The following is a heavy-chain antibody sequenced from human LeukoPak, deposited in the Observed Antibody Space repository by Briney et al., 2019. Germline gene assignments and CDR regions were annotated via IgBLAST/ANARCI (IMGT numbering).Heavy chain of an antibody. Sequence: SETLSLTCAVYGGSFSGYYWSWIRQPPGKGLEWIGEINHSGSTNYNPSLKSRVTISVDTSKNQFSLKLSSVTAADTAVYYCARVSYGDGVDYWGQGTLVTVSS. CDR3: ARVSYGDGVDY. CDR1: GGSFSGYY. D-gene: IGHD4-17*01. CDR2: INHSGST. J-gene: IGHJ4*02. V-gene: IGHV4-34*01.